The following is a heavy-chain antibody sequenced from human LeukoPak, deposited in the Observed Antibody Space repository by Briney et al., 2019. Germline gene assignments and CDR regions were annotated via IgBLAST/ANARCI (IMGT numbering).Heavy chain of an antibody. CDR2: IYHSGST. CDR3: ARHRGIAARRFVGYFDY. J-gene: IGHJ4*02. CDR1: GYSISSGYY. V-gene: IGHV4-38-2*01. D-gene: IGHD6-6*01. Sequence: SETLSLTCAVCGYSISSGYYWGWIRQPPGKGLEWIGSIYHSGSTYYNPSLKSRVTISVDTSKNQFSLKLSSVTAADTAVYYCARHRGIAARRFVGYFDYWGQGTLVTVSS.